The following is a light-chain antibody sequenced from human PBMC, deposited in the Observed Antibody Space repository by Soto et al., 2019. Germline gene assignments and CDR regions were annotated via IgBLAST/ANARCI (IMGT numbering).Light chain of an antibody. Sequence: DIQMTQSPSTLSASVGDRVTITCRASQSINSWLAWYQQKPGKAPKLLIYKASSLESGVPSRFSGSGSRTEFTLTISSLQPDDFATYYCQQYNSYPLTFGGGTKVEIK. V-gene: IGKV1-5*03. CDR1: QSINSW. CDR2: KAS. CDR3: QQYNSYPLT. J-gene: IGKJ4*01.